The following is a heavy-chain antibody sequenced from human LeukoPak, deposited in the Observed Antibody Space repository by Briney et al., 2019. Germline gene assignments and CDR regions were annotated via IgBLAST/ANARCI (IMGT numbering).Heavy chain of an antibody. CDR1: GGSISSGGYY. Sequence: SETLSLTCTVSGGSISSGGYYWSWIRQHPGKGLEWIGYIYYSGSTYYNPSPKSRVTISVDRSKNQFSLKLSSVTAADTAVYYCARGGTTSLSGSFDYWGQGTLVTVSS. V-gene: IGHV4-31*03. CDR2: IYYSGST. J-gene: IGHJ4*02. CDR3: ARGGTTSLSGSFDY. D-gene: IGHD1-7*01.